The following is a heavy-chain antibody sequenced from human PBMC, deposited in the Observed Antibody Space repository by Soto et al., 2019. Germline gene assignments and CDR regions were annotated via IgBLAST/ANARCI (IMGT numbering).Heavy chain of an antibody. Sequence: GGSLRLSCAASGFTFSSYGMHWVRQAPGKGLEWVAVIWYDGSNKYYADSVKGRFTISRDNSKNTLYLQMNSLRAEDTAVYYCANRLGNYFLSGLPFDLWGQGTMVTVSS. D-gene: IGHD1-26*01. J-gene: IGHJ3*01. CDR3: ANRLGNYFLSGLPFDL. V-gene: IGHV3-33*06. CDR1: GFTFSSYG. CDR2: IWYDGSNK.